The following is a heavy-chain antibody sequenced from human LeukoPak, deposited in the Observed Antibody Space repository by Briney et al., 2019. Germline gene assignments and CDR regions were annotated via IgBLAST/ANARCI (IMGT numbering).Heavy chain of an antibody. CDR1: GFTFSSHW. D-gene: IGHD3-22*01. Sequence: GGSLRLSSAPSGFTFSSHWMSWVRHLPGRGRGWVAYIKKEGREKYYVDSVKGRFTNARDNAKNSLYLQMNSLRAEDTAVYYCARDPAYYYDSSGYYDYWGQGTLVTVSS. J-gene: IGHJ4*02. V-gene: IGHV3-7*01. CDR2: IKKEGREK. CDR3: ARDPAYYYDSSGYYDY.